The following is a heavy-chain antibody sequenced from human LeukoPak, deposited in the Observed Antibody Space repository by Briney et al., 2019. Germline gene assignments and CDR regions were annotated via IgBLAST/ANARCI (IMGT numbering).Heavy chain of an antibody. J-gene: IGHJ6*04. CDR1: GYTFTSYG. CDR3: ARDGIYDILTGGYYYYGMDV. D-gene: IGHD3-9*01. CDR2: ISAYNGNT. V-gene: IGHV1-18*04. Sequence: ASVKVSCKASGYTFTSYGISWVRQAPGQGLEWMGWISAYNGNTNYAQKLQGRVTMTTDTSTSKAYMELRSLRSDDTAVYYCARDGIYDILTGGYYYYGMDVWGKGTTVTVSS.